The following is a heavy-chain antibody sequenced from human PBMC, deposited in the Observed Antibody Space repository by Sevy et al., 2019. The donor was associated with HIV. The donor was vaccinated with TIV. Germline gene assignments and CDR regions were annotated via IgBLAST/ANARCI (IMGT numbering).Heavy chain of an antibody. V-gene: IGHV5-51*01. D-gene: IGHD6-19*01. Sequence: GESLKISCKGSGYSFTSYWIGWVRQMPGKGLEWMGIIYPGDSDTRYSPSFQGQVTISADKSISTAYLQWSSLKASDTAMYYCARDRVRSSRWYYGAFDIWGQGTMVTVSS. J-gene: IGHJ3*02. CDR2: IYPGDSDT. CDR1: GYSFTSYW. CDR3: ARDRVRSSRWYYGAFDI.